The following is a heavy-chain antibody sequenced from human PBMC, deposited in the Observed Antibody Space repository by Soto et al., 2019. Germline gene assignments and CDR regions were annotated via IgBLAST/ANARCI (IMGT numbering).Heavy chain of an antibody. D-gene: IGHD3-22*01. CDR2: ISYDGSNK. Sequence: GGSLRLSCAASGFTFSSYAMHWVRQAPGKGLERVAVISYDGSNKYYADSVKGRFTISRDNSKNTLYLQMNSLRAEDTAVYYCARDWYYYDSSGYYSTGVLDYWGQGTLVTVSS. V-gene: IGHV3-30-3*01. CDR1: GFTFSSYA. J-gene: IGHJ4*02. CDR3: ARDWYYYDSSGYYSTGVLDY.